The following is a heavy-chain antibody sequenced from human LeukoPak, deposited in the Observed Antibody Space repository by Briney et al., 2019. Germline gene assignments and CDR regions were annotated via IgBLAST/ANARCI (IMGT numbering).Heavy chain of an antibody. V-gene: IGHV3-49*04. Sequence: GGSLRLSCAASGFTFSSYSMNWVRQAPGKGLEWVGFIRSKAYGGTTEYAASVKGRFTISRDDSKSIAYLQMNSLKTEDTAVYYCTTRFLEWPEAYYMDVWGKGTTVTVSS. CDR3: TTRFLEWPEAYYMDV. CDR1: GFTFSSYS. CDR2: IRSKAYGGTT. J-gene: IGHJ6*03. D-gene: IGHD3-3*01.